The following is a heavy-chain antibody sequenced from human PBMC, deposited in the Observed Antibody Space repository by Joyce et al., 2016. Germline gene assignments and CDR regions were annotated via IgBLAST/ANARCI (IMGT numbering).Heavy chain of an antibody. J-gene: IGHJ4*02. D-gene: IGHD6-13*01. CDR3: ARDLWSGSGTWYEY. CDR1: GYTFSSYG. V-gene: IGHV1-18*04. Sequence: QVQLVQSGTEVKKPGASVKVSCKASGYTFSSYGISWVRQAPGQGLEWMGRISSYNGNTNYAQNVQGRVTKTIDSSTTTAYMELRSLRSDDTAVYYCARDLWSGSGTWYEYWGQGTLVTVSS. CDR2: ISSYNGNT.